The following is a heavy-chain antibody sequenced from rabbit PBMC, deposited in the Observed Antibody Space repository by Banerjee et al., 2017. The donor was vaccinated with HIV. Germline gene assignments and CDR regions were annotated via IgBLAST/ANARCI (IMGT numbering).Heavy chain of an antibody. V-gene: IGHV1S40*01. J-gene: IGHJ4*01. CDR2: IYGGSSGTT. Sequence: ESGGDLVKPEGSLTLTCTASGFSFSSSYYMCWVRQAPGKGLEWIACIYGGSSGTTYYASWAKGRFAISKTSSTTVTLQMISLTAADTATYFCARESTDWYYFNLWGPGTLVTVS. CDR1: GFSFSSSYY. CDR3: ARESTDWYYFNL. D-gene: IGHD7-1*01.